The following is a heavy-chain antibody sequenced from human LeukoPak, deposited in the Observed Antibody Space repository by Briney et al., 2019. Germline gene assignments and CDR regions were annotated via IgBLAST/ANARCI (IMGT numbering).Heavy chain of an antibody. J-gene: IGHJ5*02. Sequence: SETLSLTCTVSGGSISSGGYYWSWIRQPPGKGLEWIGEINHSGSTNYNPSLKSRVTISVDTSKNQFSLKLSSVTAADTAVYYCARGDIITIFGVVIQNWFDPWGQGTLVTVSS. V-gene: IGHV4-39*07. D-gene: IGHD3-3*01. CDR3: ARGDIITIFGVVIQNWFDP. CDR1: GGSISSGGYY. CDR2: INHSGST.